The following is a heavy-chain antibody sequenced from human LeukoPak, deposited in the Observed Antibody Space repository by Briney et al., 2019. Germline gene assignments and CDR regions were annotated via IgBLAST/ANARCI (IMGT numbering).Heavy chain of an antibody. J-gene: IGHJ4*02. V-gene: IGHV1-69*06. CDR1: GGTFSSYA. CDR2: IIPIFGTA. Sequence: ASVKVSCKASGGTFSSYAISWVRLAPGQGLEWMGGIIPIFGTANYAQKFQGRVTITADKSTTTAYMELSSLRSEDTAVYYCARSSIIAAAGPYYFDYWGQGTPVTVSS. CDR3: ARSSIIAAAGPYYFDY. D-gene: IGHD6-13*01.